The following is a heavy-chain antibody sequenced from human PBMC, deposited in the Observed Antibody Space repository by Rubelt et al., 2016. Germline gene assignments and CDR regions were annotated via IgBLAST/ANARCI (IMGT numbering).Heavy chain of an antibody. V-gene: IGHV4-34*01. Sequence: QVQLQQWGAGLLKPSETLSLTCAVYGGSFSGYYWSWIRQPPGKGLEWIGEINHSGSTNYNPSLKSRVTISVDTSKSQFSLKLSSVTAADTAVYYCARGRSSSYGMDVWGQGTTVTVSS. CDR1: GGSFSGYY. J-gene: IGHJ6*02. CDR3: ARGRSSSYGMDV. CDR2: INHSGST. D-gene: IGHD2-15*01.